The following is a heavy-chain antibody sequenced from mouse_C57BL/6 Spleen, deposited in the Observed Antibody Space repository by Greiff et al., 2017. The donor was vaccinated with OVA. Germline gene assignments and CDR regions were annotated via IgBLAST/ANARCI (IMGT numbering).Heavy chain of an antibody. CDR1: GFSLTSYG. CDR3: ARNSLNWDFDV. Sequence: QVQLQQSGPGLVQPSQSLSITCTVSGFSLTSYGVHWVRQSPGKGLEWLGVIWSGGSTDYNAAFISRLSISKDNSKSQVFFKMNSLQADDTAIYYCARNSLNWDFDVWGTGTTVTVSS. CDR2: IWSGGST. V-gene: IGHV2-2*01. J-gene: IGHJ1*03.